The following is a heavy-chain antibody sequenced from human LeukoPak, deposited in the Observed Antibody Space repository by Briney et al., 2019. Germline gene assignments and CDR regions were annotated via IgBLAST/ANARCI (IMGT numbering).Heavy chain of an antibody. J-gene: IGHJ4*02. CDR2: ISAYNGNI. V-gene: IGHV1-18*01. CDR1: GYTFTSYG. Sequence: GASVKVSCKASGYTFTSYGISWVRQAPGQGLEWMGWISAYNGNINYAQKLQGRVTMTTDTSTSTAYMELRSLRSDDTAVYYCASNLFSDLGKRGLFDYWGQGTLVTVSS. D-gene: IGHD1-14*01. CDR3: ASNLFSDLGKRGLFDY.